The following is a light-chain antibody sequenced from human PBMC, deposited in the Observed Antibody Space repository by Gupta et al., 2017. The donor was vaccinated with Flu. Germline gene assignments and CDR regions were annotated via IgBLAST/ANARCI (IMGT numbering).Light chain of an antibody. Sequence: IVLTQSPATLSLSPGERATLSCRASQSVSSYLAWYQQKPGQDPRLLIYDASNRATGIPARFSGSGSGKDFTLTISSLEQEEFAVYYCQQRSNWPPYTFGQGTKLEIK. V-gene: IGKV3-11*01. CDR1: QSVSSY. CDR3: QQRSNWPPYT. CDR2: DAS. J-gene: IGKJ2*01.